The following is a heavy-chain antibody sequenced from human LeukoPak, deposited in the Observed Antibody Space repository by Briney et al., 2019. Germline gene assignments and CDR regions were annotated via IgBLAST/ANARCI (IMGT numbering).Heavy chain of an antibody. CDR2: ISSSSSYI. Sequence: GGSLRLSCAASGFTFSSYSMNWVRQAPGKGLEWVSSISSSSSYIYYADSVKGRFTISRDNAKNSLYLQMNSLRAEDTAVYYCARDRHSSYYYYMDVWGKGTTVTVSS. CDR1: GFTFSSYS. V-gene: IGHV3-21*01. D-gene: IGHD3-22*01. J-gene: IGHJ6*03. CDR3: ARDRHSSYYYYMDV.